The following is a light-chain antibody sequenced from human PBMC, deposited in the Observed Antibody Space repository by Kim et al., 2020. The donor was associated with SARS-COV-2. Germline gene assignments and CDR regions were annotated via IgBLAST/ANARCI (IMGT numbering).Light chain of an antibody. Sequence: SASVGDTVTINCRASQGIGHKLAWFQQQPEKAPKSLIYAASTLQSGVPSKFNGSASGTDFTLTISSLLPEDFATYYCQQYYTYPLTFGGGTKLEI. CDR2: AAS. V-gene: IGKV1-16*02. CDR3: QQYYTYPLT. CDR1: QGIGHK. J-gene: IGKJ4*01.